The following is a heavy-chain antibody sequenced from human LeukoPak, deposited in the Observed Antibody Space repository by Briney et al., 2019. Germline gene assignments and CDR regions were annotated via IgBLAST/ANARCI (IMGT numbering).Heavy chain of an antibody. D-gene: IGHD1-26*01. Sequence: GRSLRLSCAASGFTFSSYGMHWVRQAPGKGLEWVAVISYDGSNKYYADSVKGRFTISRDNSKNTLYLQMNSLRAEDTAVYYCAKTKRFEVGYFDYWGQGTLVTVSS. V-gene: IGHV3-30*18. CDR1: GFTFSSYG. CDR2: ISYDGSNK. J-gene: IGHJ4*02. CDR3: AKTKRFEVGYFDY.